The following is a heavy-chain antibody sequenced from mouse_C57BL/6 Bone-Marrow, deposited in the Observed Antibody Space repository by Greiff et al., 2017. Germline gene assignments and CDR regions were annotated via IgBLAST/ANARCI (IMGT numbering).Heavy chain of an antibody. D-gene: IGHD2-4*01. J-gene: IGHJ2*01. CDR2: IYPGSGNT. V-gene: IGHV1-76*01. CDR3: ARKAPRDDYDGLDY. Sequence: VQLQQSGAELVRPGASVKLSCKASGYTFTDYYINWVKQRPGQGLEWIARIYPGSGNTYYNEKFKGKDTLTAEKSSSTAYMQLSSLTSEDSAVYYDARKAPRDDYDGLDYWGQGTTLTVSS. CDR1: GYTFTDYY.